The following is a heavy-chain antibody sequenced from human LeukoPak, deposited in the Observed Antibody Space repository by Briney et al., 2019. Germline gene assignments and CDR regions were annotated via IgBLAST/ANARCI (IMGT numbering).Heavy chain of an antibody. CDR2: ISGSETYI. CDR1: GFTFSRYS. V-gene: IGHV3-21*01. Sequence: GGSLRLSCTASGFTFSRYSMNWVRQAPGKGLEWVSSISGSETYINYADSVKGRFTISRDISKNTLYLQMNSLRAEDTAVYYCARHKDWTFDYWGQGTLVTVSS. CDR3: ARHKDWTFDY. D-gene: IGHD3/OR15-3a*01. J-gene: IGHJ4*02.